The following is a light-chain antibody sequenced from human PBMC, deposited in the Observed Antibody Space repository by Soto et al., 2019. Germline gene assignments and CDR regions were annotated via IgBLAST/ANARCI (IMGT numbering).Light chain of an antibody. CDR3: QSYDSRLGGSV. CDR1: GSSLGAGFD. CDR2: GNT. Sequence: QSVLTQPPSVSGAPGQWVTISCTGSGSSLGAGFDVHWYQQHPGTAPKLLIYGNTNRPSGVSDRFSGSKSGNPASLAITGVQAEDEADYYCQSYDSRLGGSVFGTGTKVTVL. V-gene: IGLV1-40*01. J-gene: IGLJ1*01.